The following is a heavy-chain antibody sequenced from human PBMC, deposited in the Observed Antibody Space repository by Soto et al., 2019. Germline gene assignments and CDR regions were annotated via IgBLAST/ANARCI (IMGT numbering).Heavy chain of an antibody. D-gene: IGHD3-3*01. CDR1: GFTFTIYN. Sequence: GGSLRLSCAASGFTFTIYNMNWVRQAPGKGLEWVSFISSSSSHIHYADSVQGRITISRDNAKNSLYLQMNSLRADYTAVYYCAREEGSGAFDYWGQGTLVTVSS. CDR2: ISSSSSHI. V-gene: IGHV3-21*01. CDR3: AREEGSGAFDY. J-gene: IGHJ4*02.